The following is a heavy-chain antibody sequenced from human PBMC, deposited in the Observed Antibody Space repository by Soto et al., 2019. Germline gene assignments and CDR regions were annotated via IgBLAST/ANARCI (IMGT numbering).Heavy chain of an antibody. CDR3: AREGVVAASD. CDR1: GFTVSSNY. V-gene: IGHV3-66*01. D-gene: IGHD2-15*01. J-gene: IGHJ4*02. CDR2: IYSGGST. Sequence: EVHLVESGGGLVQPGGSLRLSCAASGFTVSSNYMSWVRQAPGKGLEWVSVIYSGGSTNYADSVKGRFTISRDNSKNTLYLQRNSLSAEDTAMYYCAREGVVAASDWGQGTLVTVSS.